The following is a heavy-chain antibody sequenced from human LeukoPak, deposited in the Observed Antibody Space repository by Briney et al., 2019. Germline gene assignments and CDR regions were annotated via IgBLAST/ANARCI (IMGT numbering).Heavy chain of an antibody. V-gene: IGHV3-23*01. CDR2: ISGSGGST. Sequence: GGSLRLSCAASGFTFSSYAMSWVRQAPGKGLEWVSAISGSGGSTYYADSVKGRFTISRDNSENTLYLQMNSLRAEDTAVYYCAKEVSSSWYGHYYGMDVWGQGTTVTVSS. CDR3: AKEVSSSWYGHYYGMDV. D-gene: IGHD6-13*01. J-gene: IGHJ6*02. CDR1: GFTFSSYA.